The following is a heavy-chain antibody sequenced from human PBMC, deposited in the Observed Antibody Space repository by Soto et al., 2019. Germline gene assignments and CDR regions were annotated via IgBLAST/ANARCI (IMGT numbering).Heavy chain of an antibody. CDR2: ISYDGSNK. J-gene: IGHJ6*02. Sequence: PGGSLRLSCAASGFTFSSYGMHWVRQAPGKGLEWVAVISYDGSNKYYADSVKGRFTISRDNSKNTLYLQMNSLRAEDTAVYYCAKGYCSGGSCYEPYYDYGMDVWGQGTTVTVSS. V-gene: IGHV3-30*18. CDR3: AKGYCSGGSCYEPYYDYGMDV. CDR1: GFTFSSYG. D-gene: IGHD2-15*01.